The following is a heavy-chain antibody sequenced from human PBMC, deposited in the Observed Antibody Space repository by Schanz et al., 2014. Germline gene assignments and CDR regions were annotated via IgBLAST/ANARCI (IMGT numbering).Heavy chain of an antibody. V-gene: IGHV1-69*02. CDR1: GGTFSSFG. CDR2: IIPSLGLA. D-gene: IGHD3-10*01. CDR3: ARGRGFYDY. J-gene: IGHJ4*02. Sequence: VQLEQSGAEVKKPGSSAKVSRKASGGTFSSFGINWVRQAPGQGLEWMGRIIPSLGLAKYEQKFQDKVTITADTSTTTAYMELSSLTSEDTAVHYCARGRGFYDYWGQGTLVTVSS.